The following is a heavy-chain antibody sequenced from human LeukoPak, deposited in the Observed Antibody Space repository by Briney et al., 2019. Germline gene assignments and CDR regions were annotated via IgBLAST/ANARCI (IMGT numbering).Heavy chain of an antibody. CDR1: GGSISSSSYY. CDR3: ARAVDIVATRVEWLLAYFDY. D-gene: IGHD5-12*01. CDR2: IYYSGST. V-gene: IGHV4-39*07. Sequence: KASETLSLTCTVSGGSISSSSYYWGWIRQPPGKGREWIGSIYYSGSTYYKPSLKGRVTISVDTSKNQVSLKLSSVTAADTAVYYCARAVDIVATRVEWLLAYFDYWGQGTLVTVSS. J-gene: IGHJ4*02.